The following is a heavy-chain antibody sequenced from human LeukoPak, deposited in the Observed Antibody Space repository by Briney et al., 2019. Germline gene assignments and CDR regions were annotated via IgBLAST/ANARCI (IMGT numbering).Heavy chain of an antibody. D-gene: IGHD2-15*01. Sequence: SETLSLTCTVSGGSISSYYWSWIRQPPGKGLEWIGYIYYSGSTNYNPSLKSRVTISVDTSKNQFSLKLSSVTAADTAVYYCARALGYCSGGSCTRGYNWFDPWGQGTLVTVPS. CDR2: IYYSGST. CDR1: GGSISSYY. J-gene: IGHJ5*02. V-gene: IGHV4-59*01. CDR3: ARALGYCSGGSCTRGYNWFDP.